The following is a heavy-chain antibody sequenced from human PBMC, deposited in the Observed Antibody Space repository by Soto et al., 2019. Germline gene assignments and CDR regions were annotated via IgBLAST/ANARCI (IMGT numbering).Heavy chain of an antibody. CDR3: ARLHSIIAAAGLGIPLGPYYYYMDV. V-gene: IGHV4-39*01. D-gene: IGHD6-13*01. CDR2: IYYSGST. J-gene: IGHJ6*03. Sequence: SETLSLTCTVSGGSISSSSYYWGWIRQPPGKGLEWIGSIYYSGSTYYNPSLKSRITISVDTSKNQFSLKLSSVTAADTAVYYCARLHSIIAAAGLGIPLGPYYYYMDVWGKGTTVTVSS. CDR1: GGSISSSSYY.